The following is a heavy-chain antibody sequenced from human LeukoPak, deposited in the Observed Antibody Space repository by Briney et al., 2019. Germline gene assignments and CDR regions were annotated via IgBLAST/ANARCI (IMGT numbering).Heavy chain of an antibody. D-gene: IGHD3-9*01. CDR3: ARFRCGHSGSVCYNH. Sequence: PSETLSLTCAVYGGSFSGYYWSWIRQSPGKGLEWIGEISHTEGTRYNPSLESRVTMSVGTSENQLSLKLIFVTAADTAVYYCARFRCGHSGSVCYNHWGLGTLVTVSS. J-gene: IGHJ4*02. CDR1: GGSFSGYY. CDR2: ISHTEGT. V-gene: IGHV4-34*01.